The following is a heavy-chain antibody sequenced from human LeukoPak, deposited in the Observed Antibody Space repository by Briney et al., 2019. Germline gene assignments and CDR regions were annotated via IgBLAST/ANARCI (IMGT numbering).Heavy chain of an antibody. Sequence: PSETLSLTCTVSGGSISGYYWNWVRQPPGKGLEYLGYIYTSGSTNYNPSLKSRAAISVDISKNQFSLKLSSVTAADTAVYYCARLRYSSSSNYYMDVWGKGTTVTVSS. CDR2: IYTSGST. J-gene: IGHJ6*03. CDR1: GGSISGYY. V-gene: IGHV4-4*09. D-gene: IGHD6-6*01. CDR3: ARLRYSSSSNYYMDV.